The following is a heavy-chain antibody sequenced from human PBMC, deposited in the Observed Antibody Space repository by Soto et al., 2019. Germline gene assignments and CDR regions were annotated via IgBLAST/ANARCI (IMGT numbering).Heavy chain of an antibody. D-gene: IGHD5-18*01. V-gene: IGHV3-53*01. CDR3: ARDYSSYGPFDY. CDR2: IYSGGRT. Sequence: GGSLRLSCAASGFTVSSNYMSWVRQAPGKGLEWVSVIYSGGRTYYADSVKGRFTISRDNSKNTLYLQMNSLRAEDTAVYYCARDYSSYGPFDYWGQGTLVTVSS. CDR1: GFTVSSNY. J-gene: IGHJ4*02.